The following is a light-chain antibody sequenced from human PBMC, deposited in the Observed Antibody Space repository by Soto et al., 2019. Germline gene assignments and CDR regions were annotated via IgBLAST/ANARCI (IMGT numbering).Light chain of an antibody. CDR3: RQYGSLPLT. Sequence: DIVLTLAPATVSLSPGERATSSCWVSQSVSSSYLAWYQQIPGLAARLLIYDASIRATGIPDRFSVSGSGTDFTLTNSRLEPEDFAVYYCRQYGSLPLTFGGGTKVDI. V-gene: IGKV3D-20*01. CDR1: QSVSSSY. CDR2: DAS. J-gene: IGKJ4*02.